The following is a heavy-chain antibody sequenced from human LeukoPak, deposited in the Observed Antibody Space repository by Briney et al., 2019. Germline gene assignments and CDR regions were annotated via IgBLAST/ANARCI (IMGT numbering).Heavy chain of an antibody. D-gene: IGHD3-16*01. CDR2: ISSSGSTI. CDR1: GFTFSSYE. J-gene: IGHJ4*02. CDR3: AREGAAYPFDY. Sequence: QPGGSLRLSCAASGFTFSSYEMNWVRQAPGKGLEWVSYISSSGSTIYYADSVKGRFTISRDNAKNSLYLQMNSLRAEDTAVYYCAREGAAYPFDYWGQGTLVTVSS. V-gene: IGHV3-48*03.